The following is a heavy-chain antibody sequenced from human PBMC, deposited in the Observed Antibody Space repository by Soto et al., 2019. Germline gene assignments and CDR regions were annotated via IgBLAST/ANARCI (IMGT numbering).Heavy chain of an antibody. CDR2: ISYDGSNK. CDR1: GFTFSRYG. CDR3: AKESGSYDLLADS. J-gene: IGHJ5*01. Sequence: QTGGSLRLSCAASGFTFSRYGMHWVRQAPGKGLEWVAVISYDGSNKYYADSVKGRFTISRDNSKNTLYLQMNSLRAEDTAVYYYAKESGSYDLLADSLRHATLV. D-gene: IGHD1-26*01. V-gene: IGHV3-30*18.